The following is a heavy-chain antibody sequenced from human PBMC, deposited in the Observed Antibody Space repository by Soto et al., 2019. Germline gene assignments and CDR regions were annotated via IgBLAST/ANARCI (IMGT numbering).Heavy chain of an antibody. CDR1: GFSLSNYA. V-gene: IGHV3-23*01. CDR3: ARDCSSSSCSVWHY. D-gene: IGHD2-2*01. J-gene: IGHJ4*02. Sequence: GGSLRLSCAASGFSLSNYAMTWVRQAPGKGLEWVSGITGSADKTYYADSVKGRFIISRDNSKNTLYLQMNSLRAEDTVLYYCARDCSSSSCSVWHYWGQGTLVTVSS. CDR2: ITGSADKT.